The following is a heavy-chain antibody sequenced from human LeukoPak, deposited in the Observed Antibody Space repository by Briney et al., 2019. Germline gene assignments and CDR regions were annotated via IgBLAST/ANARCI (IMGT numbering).Heavy chain of an antibody. CDR3: VRDNDRYSFDV. J-gene: IGHJ3*01. CDR1: GFTFSRNW. V-gene: IGHV3-74*01. CDR2: IKYDGTYA. Sequence: GGSLRLSCAASGFTFSRNWMHWVRHGSGKGLVWVSRIKYDGTYANYADSVKGRFTISRDNARKTLYLQMNSLRAEDTAVYFCVRDNDRYSFDVWGQGTKVTVSS. D-gene: IGHD1-1*01.